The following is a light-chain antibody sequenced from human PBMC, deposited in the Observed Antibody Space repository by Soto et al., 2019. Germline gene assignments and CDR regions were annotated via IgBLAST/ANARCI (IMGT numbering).Light chain of an antibody. Sequence: QSVLTQPASVSGSPGQSITISCTGTSSDVGGYNYVSWYQQHPGKAPKLMIYDVSNRPSGVSNRFSGSKSGNTASLTISGLQAEDEVDYYCSSYTSSSTDVLGPGTKVTVL. CDR3: SSYTSSSTDV. CDR2: DVS. J-gene: IGLJ1*01. CDR1: SSDVGGYNY. V-gene: IGLV2-14*01.